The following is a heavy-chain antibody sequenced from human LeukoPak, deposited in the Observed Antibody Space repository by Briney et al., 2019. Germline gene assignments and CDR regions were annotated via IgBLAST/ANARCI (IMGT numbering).Heavy chain of an antibody. V-gene: IGHV1-2*02. Sequence: GASVKVSCKASGYTFTDYYMHWVRQAPGQGLEWMGWINPNSGGTNYAQNFQGRVTMTRDTSISTAFLELSSLRSDDTAVYYCARGSTRGSSGWYGPGKWFDPWGQGTLVTVSS. D-gene: IGHD6-19*01. CDR3: ARGSTRGSSGWYGPGKWFDP. CDR2: INPNSGGT. CDR1: GYTFTDYY. J-gene: IGHJ5*02.